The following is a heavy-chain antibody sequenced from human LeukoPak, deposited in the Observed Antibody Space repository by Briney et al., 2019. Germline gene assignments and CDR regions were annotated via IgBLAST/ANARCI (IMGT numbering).Heavy chain of an antibody. D-gene: IGHD2-15*01. V-gene: IGHV3-66*01. CDR1: GFTFSSYW. Sequence: GGSLRLSCAASGFTFSSYWMSWVRQAPGKGLEWVSVIYSGGSTYYADSVKGRFTISRDNSKNTLYLQMNSLRAEDTAVYYCARVSVGLFDYWGQGTLVTVSS. CDR2: IYSGGST. CDR3: ARVSVGLFDY. J-gene: IGHJ4*02.